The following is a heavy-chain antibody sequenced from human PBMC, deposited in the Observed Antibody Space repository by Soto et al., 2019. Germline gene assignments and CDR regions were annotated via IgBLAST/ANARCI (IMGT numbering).Heavy chain of an antibody. CDR3: VRPYGDPPG. D-gene: IGHD4-17*01. Sequence: EVLLVESGGGLVQPGGSLRLSCTTSGFPFGGEWMHWVRQVPGKGLEWVSRMNKDGSLIAYADSVRGRLTISRDNAKSTLYLQMNSLRPEDTALYFCVRPYGDPPGWGQGTLVTVSS. CDR1: GFPFGGEW. J-gene: IGHJ4*02. CDR2: MNKDGSLI. V-gene: IGHV3-74*01.